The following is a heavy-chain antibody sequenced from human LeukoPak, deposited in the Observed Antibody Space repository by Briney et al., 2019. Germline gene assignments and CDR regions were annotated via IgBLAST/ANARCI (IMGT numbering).Heavy chain of an antibody. V-gene: IGHV3-74*01. CDR2: INPGGSST. CDR1: GFTFSNYW. J-gene: IGHJ4*02. D-gene: IGHD4-11*01. Sequence: GGSLTLSCAASGFTFSNYWMHWVRQVPGKGLVWVSRINPGGSSTTYADSVKGRFTISRDNAKNTLYLQMNSLRAEDTAVYYCARSNQADDYWGQGTLVTVSS. CDR3: ARSNQADDY.